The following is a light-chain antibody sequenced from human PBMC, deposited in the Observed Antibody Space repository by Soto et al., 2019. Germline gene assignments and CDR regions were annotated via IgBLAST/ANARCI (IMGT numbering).Light chain of an antibody. J-gene: IGKJ1*01. CDR2: AAS. CDR3: QQSFSTPWT. CDR1: QSISSY. Sequence: DIQMTQSPSSLSASVGDRVTITCRAGQSISSYLNWYQHKPGKAPKLLIYAASSLQSGVPSRFSGSGSGTDFTLTISSLQPEDFATYSCQQSFSTPWTFGQGTNVEIK. V-gene: IGKV1-39*01.